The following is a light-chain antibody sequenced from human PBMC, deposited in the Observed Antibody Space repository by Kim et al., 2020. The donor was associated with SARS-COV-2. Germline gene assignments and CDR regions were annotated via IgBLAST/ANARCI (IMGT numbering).Light chain of an antibody. CDR1: NY. V-gene: IGLV1-47*01. CDR2: RIN. J-gene: IGLJ3*02. CDR3: AAWDDRRSGWV. Sequence: NYVYWYRQRPGAAPNLLISRINQRPSGLPARFSGSNSGSAASLAISGPRPEDEAEYYCAAWDDRRSGWVFGGGTQLTV.